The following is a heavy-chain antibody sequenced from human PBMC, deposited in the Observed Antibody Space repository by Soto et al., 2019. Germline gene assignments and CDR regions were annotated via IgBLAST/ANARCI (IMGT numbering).Heavy chain of an antibody. D-gene: IGHD1-26*01. V-gene: IGHV1-8*01. CDR2: MQPSTGRT. J-gene: IGHJ4*02. Sequence: ASVKVSCKASGYSFTSLGINWVRQTAGQGLEWMGWMQPSTGRTGYAQKFQGRVTMTRDTSINTAYMELTTLTSDDTAFYYCARGVSAGVDYWGQGTLVTVSS. CDR3: ARGVSAGVDY. CDR1: GYSFTSLG.